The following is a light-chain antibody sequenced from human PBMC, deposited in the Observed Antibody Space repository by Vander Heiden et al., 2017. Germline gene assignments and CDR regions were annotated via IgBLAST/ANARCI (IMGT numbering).Light chain of an antibody. J-gene: IGLJ2*01. CDR3: ASGDDSRRDVV. Sequence: HSVLTQPPSPSGTPGQMVIISSSGSASKIASDALYWYQQRPGTAPKLIIYRSCQRPSGVPDRFSGSKSGTSASLAISGLRSEDEADYFCASGDDSRRDVVFGGGTKLTVL. CDR2: RSC. CDR1: ASKIASDA. V-gene: IGLV1-47*01.